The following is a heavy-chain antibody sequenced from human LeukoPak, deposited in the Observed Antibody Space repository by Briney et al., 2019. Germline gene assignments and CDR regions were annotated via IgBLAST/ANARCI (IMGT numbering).Heavy chain of an antibody. D-gene: IGHD3-3*01. CDR3: ARDRSYDFWSGYSTPDY. CDR2: IWYDGSNK. J-gene: IGHJ4*02. V-gene: IGHV3-33*01. CDR1: GFTYSSYG. Sequence: GGSLRLSCAASGFTYSSYGMHLVRQATGKGLEWVAVIWYDGSNKYYVDSVKGRFTISRDNSKNTLDLQMNSLRAEDTAVYYCARDRSYDFWSGYSTPDYWGQGTLVTVSS.